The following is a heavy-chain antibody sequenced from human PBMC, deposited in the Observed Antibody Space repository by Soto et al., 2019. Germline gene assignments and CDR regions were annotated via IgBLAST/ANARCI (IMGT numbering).Heavy chain of an antibody. D-gene: IGHD6-19*01. CDR2: IRSKANSYAT. CDR1: GFTFSGSA. CDR3: TSKPGIAVASFDI. V-gene: IGHV3-73*01. J-gene: IGHJ3*02. Sequence: GGSLRLSCAASGFTFSGSAMHWVCQASGKGLEWVGRIRSKANSYATAYAASVKGRFTISRDDSKNTAYLQMNSLKTEDTAVYYCTSKPGIAVASFDIWGQGTMVTVSS.